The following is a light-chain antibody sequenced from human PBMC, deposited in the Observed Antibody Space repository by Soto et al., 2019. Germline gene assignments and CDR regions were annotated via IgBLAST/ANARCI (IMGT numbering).Light chain of an antibody. CDR2: ENN. J-gene: IGLJ1*01. Sequence: QSVLTQPPSVSAAPGQMVTISCSGSSSNIGNNYVSWYQQLPGTAPKLLIYENNKRPSGIPDRFSGSKSGTSATLGITGLQTGDEADYYCGTWDSSLSAGPYVFGTGTKLPVL. CDR1: SSNIGNNY. CDR3: GTWDSSLSAGPYV. V-gene: IGLV1-51*02.